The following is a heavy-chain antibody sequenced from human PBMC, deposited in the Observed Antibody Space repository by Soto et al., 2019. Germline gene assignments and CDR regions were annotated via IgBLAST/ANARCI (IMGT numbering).Heavy chain of an antibody. Sequence: ASVKVSCKASGYTFTSYGISWVRQAPGQGLEWMGLINASSGSTSYAQKLQGRVTMTRDTSTSTVYMELSSLRSEDTAVYYCARVYCSGGSCYSIDYWGQGTLVTVSS. CDR3: ARVYCSGGSCYSIDY. CDR1: GYTFTSYG. V-gene: IGHV1-46*03. J-gene: IGHJ4*02. CDR2: INASSGST. D-gene: IGHD2-15*01.